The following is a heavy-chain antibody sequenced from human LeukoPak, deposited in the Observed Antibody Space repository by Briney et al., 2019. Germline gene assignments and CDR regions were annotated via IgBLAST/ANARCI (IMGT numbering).Heavy chain of an antibody. Sequence: GGSLRLSCAASGFTFSSYGMHWVRQAPGKGLEWVAVISYDGSNKYYADSVKGRFTIFRDNSKNTLYLQMNSLRAEDTAIYYCAKGHGPHGIAGAANFDYWGQGTLVTVSS. CDR3: AKGHGPHGIAGAANFDY. V-gene: IGHV3-30*18. D-gene: IGHD6-13*01. J-gene: IGHJ4*02. CDR2: ISYDGSNK. CDR1: GFTFSSYG.